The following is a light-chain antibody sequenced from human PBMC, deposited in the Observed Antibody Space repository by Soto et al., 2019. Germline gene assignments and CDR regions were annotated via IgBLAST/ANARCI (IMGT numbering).Light chain of an antibody. CDR3: QQYNNWPRT. CDR2: DAS. CDR1: QGVSSS. J-gene: IGKJ1*01. V-gene: IGKV3-15*01. Sequence: EIVMTQSPATLSVSPGERATLSCRASQGVSSSLAWYQQTAGQAPRLLIYDASTRATGIPARFSGSGSGTEFTLTISSLQSEDCAIYYCQQYNNWPRTFGQGTRVEI.